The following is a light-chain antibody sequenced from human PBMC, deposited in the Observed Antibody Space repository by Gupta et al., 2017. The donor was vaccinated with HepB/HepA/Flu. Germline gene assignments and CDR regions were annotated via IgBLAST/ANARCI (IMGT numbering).Light chain of an antibody. CDR2: KDS. V-gene: IGLV3-25*03. CDR3: QSADRSGIDGL. CDR1: ALPKQY. J-gene: IGLJ2*01. Sequence: SYELTQPPSVSVSPGQTARITCSGDALPKQYAYWYQQKPGQAPVLVIYKDSERPSGIPERFAGSSSGTPVPLTISGVQAEDEADYYCQSADRSGIDGLFGGGPKLPFL.